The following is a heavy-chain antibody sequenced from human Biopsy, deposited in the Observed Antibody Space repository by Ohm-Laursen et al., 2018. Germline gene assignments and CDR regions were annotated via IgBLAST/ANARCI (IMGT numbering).Heavy chain of an antibody. J-gene: IGHJ4*02. Sequence: SLRLSCTASGFTVSNKYMSWVRQAPGKGLEWVSVIYTGGTTHYADSVRGRFTISRDNSKNTLYLQMNSLRGEDTAVYYCARAVGIAAAPIDYWGQGTLVTVSS. CDR1: GFTVSNKY. CDR2: IYTGGTT. CDR3: ARAVGIAAAPIDY. D-gene: IGHD2-15*01. V-gene: IGHV3-53*01.